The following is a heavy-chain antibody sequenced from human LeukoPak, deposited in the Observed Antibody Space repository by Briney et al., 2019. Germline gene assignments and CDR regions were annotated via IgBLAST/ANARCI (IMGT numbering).Heavy chain of an antibody. D-gene: IGHD6-13*01. J-gene: IGHJ5*02. V-gene: IGHV1-69*13. CDR3: ARDIATTGALNWFDP. Sequence: ASVKVSCKASGYTFTSYDINWVRQATGQGLEWMGGIIPIFGTANYAQKFQDRVTITADESTSTAYMELSSLRSEDTAVYYCARDIATTGALNWFDPWGQGTLVTVSS. CDR1: GYTFTSYD. CDR2: IIPIFGTA.